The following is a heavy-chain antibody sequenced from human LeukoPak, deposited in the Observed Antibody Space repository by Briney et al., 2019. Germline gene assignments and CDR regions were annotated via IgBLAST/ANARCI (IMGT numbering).Heavy chain of an antibody. Sequence: PGGSLRLSCAASGFTFSSYDMHWVRQATGKGLEWVSAIGTAGDTYYPGSVKGRFTISRENAKNSLYLQMNSLRAGDTAVYYCARALNDYDILTGPFDYWGQGNLVTVSS. CDR1: GFTFSSYD. CDR2: IGTAGDT. J-gene: IGHJ4*02. V-gene: IGHV3-13*01. D-gene: IGHD3-9*01. CDR3: ARALNDYDILTGPFDY.